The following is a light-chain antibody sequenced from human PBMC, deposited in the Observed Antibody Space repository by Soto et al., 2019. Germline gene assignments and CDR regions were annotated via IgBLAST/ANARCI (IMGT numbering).Light chain of an antibody. V-gene: IGLV1-47*02. J-gene: IGLJ3*02. CDR3: QSYDSSLSAWV. CDR1: RPSIGSNH. Sequence: QAVVTQPPSASGTPGQRVTISCSGSRPSIGSNHVYWYQQLPGMAPKLLIYTNNQRPSGVPDRFSASKSGTSASLAISGLRSEDEADYYCQSYDSSLSAWVFGGGTKLTVL. CDR2: TNN.